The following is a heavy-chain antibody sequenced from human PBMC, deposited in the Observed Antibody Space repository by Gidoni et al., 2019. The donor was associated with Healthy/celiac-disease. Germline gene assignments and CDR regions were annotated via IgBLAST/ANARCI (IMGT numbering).Heavy chain of an antibody. CDR3: ARGWGGSGSYYYYYMDV. CDR2: IYSGGST. D-gene: IGHD3-10*01. CDR1: GGSISSGGYY. J-gene: IGHJ6*03. V-gene: IGHV4-31*03. Sequence: QVQLQESGPGLVKPSQTLSPTCTFSGGSISSGGYYWRWIRQHPGKGLEWIGYIYSGGSTYYNPSLKSRVTISVDTSKNQFSLKLSSVTAADTAVYYCARGWGGSGSYYYYYMDVWGKGTTVTVSS.